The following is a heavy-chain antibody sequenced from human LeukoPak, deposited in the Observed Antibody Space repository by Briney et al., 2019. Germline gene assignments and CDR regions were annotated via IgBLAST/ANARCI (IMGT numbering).Heavy chain of an antibody. V-gene: IGHV3-23*01. Sequence: PGGSLRLSCAAFGSTFSSYAMSWVRQAPGKGLEWVSAISAGGGSPYYADSVKGRFTISRDNSKNTLYLQMNSLRAEDTAVYYCAKDGGIAEAGGWFDPWGQGTLVTVSS. J-gene: IGHJ5*02. CDR3: AKDGGIAEAGGWFDP. CDR1: GSTFSSYA. CDR2: ISAGGGSP. D-gene: IGHD6-13*01.